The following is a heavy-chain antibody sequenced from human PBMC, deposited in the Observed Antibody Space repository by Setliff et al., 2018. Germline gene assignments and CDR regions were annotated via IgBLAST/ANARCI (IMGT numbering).Heavy chain of an antibody. CDR2: IYYSGST. V-gene: IGHV4-61*01. J-gene: IGHJ1*01. D-gene: IGHD6-19*01. CDR3: ARASGGIAVAVFQH. CDR1: GDSISSRTHY. Sequence: SETLSLTCTVSGDSISSRTHYWSWIRQPPGKGLEWIGYIYYSGSTNYNPSLKSRVTISVDTSKNQFSLKLSSVTAADTAVYYCARASGGIAVAVFQHWGQGTLVTVSS.